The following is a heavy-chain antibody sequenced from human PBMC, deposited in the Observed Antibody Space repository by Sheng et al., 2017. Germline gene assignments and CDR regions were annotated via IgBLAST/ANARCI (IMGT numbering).Heavy chain of an antibody. CDR3: AKVKTYRVSTTVTTYDY. CDR1: GFTFSSYA. J-gene: IGHJ4*02. D-gene: IGHD4-17*01. Sequence: EVQLLESGGGLVQPGGSLRLSCAASGFTFSSYAMSWVRQAPGKGLEWVSAISGSGGSTYYADSVKGRFTISRDNSKNTLYLQMNSLRAEDTAVYYCAKVKTYRVSTTVTTYDYWGQGTLVTVSS. CDR2: ISGSGGST. V-gene: IGHV3-23*01.